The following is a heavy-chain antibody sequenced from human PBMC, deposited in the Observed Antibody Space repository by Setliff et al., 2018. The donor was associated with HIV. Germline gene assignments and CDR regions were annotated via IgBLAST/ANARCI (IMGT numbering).Heavy chain of an antibody. CDR2: IYTTGST. D-gene: IGHD5-18*01. CDR3: ARRWGIRGYSS. V-gene: IGHV4-4*09. CDR1: GDSISNYY. Sequence: PSETLSLTCTVSGDSISNYYWSWVRQPPGKGLEWIGYIYTTGSTNYNPSLKSRVTMSVDTSKNQFSLKLYSVTAADTSVYYCARRWGIRGYSSWGQGTLVTVSS. J-gene: IGHJ5*02.